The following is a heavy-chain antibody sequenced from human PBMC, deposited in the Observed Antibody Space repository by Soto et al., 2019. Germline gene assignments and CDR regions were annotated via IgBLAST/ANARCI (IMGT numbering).Heavy chain of an antibody. CDR2: IYYSGST. J-gene: IGHJ5*02. D-gene: IGHD3-10*01. Sequence: SETLSLTCTVSGGSISSGGYYWSWIRQHPGKGLEWIGYIYYSGSTYYNPSLKSRVTISVDTSKNQFSLKLSSVTAADTAVYYCARAGITMVRGVKTNDNWFDPWGQGTLVTVSS. CDR3: ARAGITMVRGVKTNDNWFDP. CDR1: GGSISSGGYY. V-gene: IGHV4-31*03.